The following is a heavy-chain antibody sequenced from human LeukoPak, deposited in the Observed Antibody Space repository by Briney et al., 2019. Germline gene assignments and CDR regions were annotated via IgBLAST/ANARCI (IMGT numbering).Heavy chain of an antibody. V-gene: IGHV1-69*06. CDR1: GGTFSSYA. D-gene: IGHD1-26*01. CDR3: ATGLGSGSYSGAY. J-gene: IGHJ4*02. Sequence: SVKVSCKASGGTFSSYAISWVRQAPGQGLEWMGGIIPIFGTANYAQKFQGRVIMTADTSTDTAYMEMNSLRSEDTAFYYCATGLGSGSYSGAYWGQGTLVTVSS. CDR2: IIPIFGTA.